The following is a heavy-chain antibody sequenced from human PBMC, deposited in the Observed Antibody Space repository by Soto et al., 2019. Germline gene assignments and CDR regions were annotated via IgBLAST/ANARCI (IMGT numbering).Heavy chain of an antibody. CDR1: GGSFSGYY. CDR3: ATLEGYYGSGSYCEILRFDY. J-gene: IGHJ4*02. V-gene: IGHV4-34*01. CDR2: INHSGST. Sequence: SETLSLTCAVYGGSFSGYYWRWIRQPPGKGLEWIGEINHSGSTNYNPSLKSRVTISVDTSKNQFSLKLSSVTAADTAVYYCATLEGYYGSGSYCEILRFDYWGQGTLVTVSS. D-gene: IGHD3-10*01.